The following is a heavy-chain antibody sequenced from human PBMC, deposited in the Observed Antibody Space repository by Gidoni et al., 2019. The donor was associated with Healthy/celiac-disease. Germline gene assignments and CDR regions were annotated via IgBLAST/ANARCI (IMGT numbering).Heavy chain of an antibody. CDR1: GFTFRSYD. CDR3: ARSWDGDYVGRAVDI. J-gene: IGHJ3*02. CDR2: SGTAGDT. V-gene: IGHV3-13*01. D-gene: IGHD4-17*01. Sequence: EVQLVASGRGLFPPGASLCLYCATSGFTFRSYDRHGGRQATGKGLEGVSASGTAGDTYDPGSVKGRFTISRENDKNSLYLQMNSLRAGETAVYYCARSWDGDYVGRAVDIWGQGTMVTVSS.